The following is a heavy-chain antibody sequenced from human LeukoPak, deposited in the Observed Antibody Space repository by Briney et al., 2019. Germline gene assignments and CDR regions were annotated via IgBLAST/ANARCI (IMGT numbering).Heavy chain of an antibody. CDR1: GFTFSNQR. D-gene: IGHD3-22*01. Sequence: GGSLRLSCAASGFTFSNQRMTWVRQAPGKGLEWVANIKQDGSKEHYVDSVKGRFTISRDSAKNSVYLQMNSLRAEDTAVYYCARAGSSGSFDYWGQGTLVTVSS. V-gene: IGHV3-7*01. CDR3: ARAGSSGSFDY. CDR2: IKQDGSKE. J-gene: IGHJ4*02.